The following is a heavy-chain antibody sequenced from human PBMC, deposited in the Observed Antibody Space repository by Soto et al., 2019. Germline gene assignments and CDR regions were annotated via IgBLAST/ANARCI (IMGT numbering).Heavy chain of an antibody. D-gene: IGHD2-21*01. J-gene: IGHJ6*02. V-gene: IGHV3-33*01. CDR3: ARCKQKVIHCAMDV. CDR2: INYDGSSK. Sequence: QVHLVESGGGAVQAGRSLRVSCATSDFTFSAYGMHWVRQAPGKGLEWVAFINYDGSSKFYGDSVKGRFTVSRDNSKNTLFLQLNSLRGEDTATYYCARCKQKVIHCAMDVWGQGATVTVTS. CDR1: DFTFSAYG.